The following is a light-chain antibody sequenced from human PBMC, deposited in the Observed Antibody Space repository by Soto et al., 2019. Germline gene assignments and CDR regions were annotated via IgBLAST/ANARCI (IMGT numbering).Light chain of an antibody. V-gene: IGLV2-14*01. CDR3: SSYTSSSTPYV. CDR1: SSDVGNYKY. Sequence: QSALTQPASVSGSPGQSITISCTGTSSDVGNYKYVSWYQQHPGKAPKVMVYEVSNRPSGVSNRFSGSKSGNTASLTISGLQAEDEADYYCSSYTSSSTPYVFGTGTKLTVL. CDR2: EVS. J-gene: IGLJ1*01.